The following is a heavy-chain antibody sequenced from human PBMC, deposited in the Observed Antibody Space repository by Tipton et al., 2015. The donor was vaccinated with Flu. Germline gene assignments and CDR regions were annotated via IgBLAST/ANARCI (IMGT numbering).Heavy chain of an antibody. D-gene: IGHD2-2*01. J-gene: IGHJ4*02. CDR3: ANGKGYCSSTSCPPPADY. V-gene: IGHV3-30*18. CDR2: ISYDGSNK. CDR1: GFTFSSYG. Sequence: LSLTCAASGFTFSSYGVHWVRQAPGKGLEWVAVISYDGSNKYYADSVKGRFTISRDNSKNTLYLQMNSLRAEDTAVYYCANGKGYCSSTSCPPPADYWGQGTLVTVSS.